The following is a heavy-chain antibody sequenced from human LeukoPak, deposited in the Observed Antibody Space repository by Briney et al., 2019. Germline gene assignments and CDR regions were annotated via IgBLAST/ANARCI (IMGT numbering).Heavy chain of an antibody. CDR3: AVRGVNKIDY. CDR2: INWDGTST. Sequence: GGSLRLSCAASGFNFDDTTMHWVRQPPGKGLEWVSLINWDGTSTYYLDSVKGRFTISRDNSKNTLYLQMNSLRAEDTAVYFCAVRGVNKIDYWGQGTLVTVSS. V-gene: IGHV3-43*01. D-gene: IGHD3-10*01. J-gene: IGHJ4*02. CDR1: GFNFDDTT.